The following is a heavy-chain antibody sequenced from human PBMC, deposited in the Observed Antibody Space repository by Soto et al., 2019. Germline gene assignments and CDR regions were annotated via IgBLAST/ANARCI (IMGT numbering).Heavy chain of an antibody. Sequence: GGSLRLSSAASGFTFSSYSMNWVRQAPGKGLEWDSYISSSSSTIYYADSVKGRFTISRDNAKNSLYLQMNSLRDEDTAVYYCARDEDQLLALTSIAARPVPDYWGQGTLVTVSS. J-gene: IGHJ4*02. D-gene: IGHD6-6*01. CDR2: ISSSSSTI. CDR1: GFTFSSYS. CDR3: ARDEDQLLALTSIAARPVPDY. V-gene: IGHV3-48*02.